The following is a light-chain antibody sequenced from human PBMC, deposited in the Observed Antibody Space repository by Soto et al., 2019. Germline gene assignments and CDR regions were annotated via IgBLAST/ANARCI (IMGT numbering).Light chain of an antibody. J-gene: IGKJ1*01. CDR2: DAS. CDR1: RNIDRW. CDR3: QHCDAYWA. V-gene: IGKV1-5*01. Sequence: DIQMTQSPSTLSASLGDRVTITCRASRNIDRWLAWYQQKPGRAPKLLMSDASTLETGVPSRFSGGGSGTEFTLTISNLQADDFATYYCQHCDAYWAFGPGTRVEVE.